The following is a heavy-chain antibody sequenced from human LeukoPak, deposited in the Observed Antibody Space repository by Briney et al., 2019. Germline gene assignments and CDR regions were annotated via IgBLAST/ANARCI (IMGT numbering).Heavy chain of an antibody. CDR1: GFTFSSYA. Sequence: GGCLRLSCAASGFTFSSYAMSWVRQAPGKGLEWVSAISGSGGSTYYADSVKGRFTISRDNSKNTLYLQMNSLRAEDTAVYYCAKGSGWYDTPFDYWGQGTLVTVSS. CDR3: AKGSGWYDTPFDY. D-gene: IGHD6-19*01. J-gene: IGHJ4*02. V-gene: IGHV3-23*01. CDR2: ISGSGGST.